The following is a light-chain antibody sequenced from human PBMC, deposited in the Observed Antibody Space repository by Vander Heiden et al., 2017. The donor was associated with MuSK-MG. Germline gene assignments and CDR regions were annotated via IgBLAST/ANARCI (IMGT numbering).Light chain of an antibody. V-gene: IGLV3-10*01. CDR1: GLSKKD. CDR3: YSRDSSGNHRV. CDR2: EDS. Sequence: SSELPQPPSVSVSPGQTARITCYGDGLSKKDAYWYQKKSGQAPVLVIYEDSKRPSGIPERFSGSSSGTMATLTISGAWLEDEADYYCYSRDSSGNHRVFGGGTKLTVL. J-gene: IGLJ2*01.